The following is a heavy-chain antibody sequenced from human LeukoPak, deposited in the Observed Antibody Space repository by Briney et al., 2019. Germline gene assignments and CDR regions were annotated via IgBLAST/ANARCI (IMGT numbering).Heavy chain of an antibody. Sequence: GGSLRLSCAASGFTFSSYAMSWVRQAPGKGLEWVSAISGRGAGTYYADSVKGRFTISRDNSKNTLYLQMNSLRAEDTAVYYCAKDWYNYDSSDYYWDAFDIWGQGTMVTVSS. V-gene: IGHV3-23*01. CDR3: AKDWYNYDSSDYYWDAFDI. J-gene: IGHJ3*02. CDR2: ISGRGAGT. CDR1: GFTFSSYA. D-gene: IGHD3-22*01.